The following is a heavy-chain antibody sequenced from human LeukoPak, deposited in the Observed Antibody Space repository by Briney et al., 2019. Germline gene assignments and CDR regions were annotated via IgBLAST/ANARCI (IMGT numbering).Heavy chain of an antibody. J-gene: IGHJ4*02. D-gene: IGHD3-22*01. CDR3: AKYGFNNYDSSGCYYFDY. CDR2: IWYDGSNK. Sequence: GGSLRLSCAASGFTFSSYGMHWVRQAPGKGLEWVAVIWYDGSNKYYADSVRGRFTISRDNSKNTLYLQMNSLRAEDTAVYYCAKYGFNNYDSSGCYYFDYWGQGTLVTVSS. CDR1: GFTFSSYG. V-gene: IGHV3-33*06.